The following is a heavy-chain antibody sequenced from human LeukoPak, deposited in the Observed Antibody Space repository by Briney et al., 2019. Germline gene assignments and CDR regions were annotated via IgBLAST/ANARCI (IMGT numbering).Heavy chain of an antibody. V-gene: IGHV3-30-3*01. D-gene: IGHD3-22*01. CDR3: ARSGAAVPGYYSYLDY. CDR2: ISYDGSNK. Sequence: GGSLRLSCAASGFTFSSYAMHWVRQAPGKGLEWVAVISYDGSNKYYADPVKGRFTISRDNSKNTLYLQMNSLRAEDTAVYYCARSGAAVPGYYSYLDYWGQGTLVTVSS. CDR1: GFTFSSYA. J-gene: IGHJ4*02.